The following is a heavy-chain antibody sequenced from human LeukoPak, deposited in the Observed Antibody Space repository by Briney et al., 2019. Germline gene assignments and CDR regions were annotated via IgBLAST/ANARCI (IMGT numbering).Heavy chain of an antibody. D-gene: IGHD3-16*01. V-gene: IGHV1-18*01. Sequence: ASVRVSCKASGYTFTSYGISWVRQAPGQGLEWMGWISTYNGDTNYAQKLQGRVTMTTDTSTSTAYMELRSLRSDDTAVYYCAREGLGELTLDYWGQGTLVTVSS. CDR3: AREGLGELTLDY. CDR1: GYTFTSYG. CDR2: ISTYNGDT. J-gene: IGHJ4*02.